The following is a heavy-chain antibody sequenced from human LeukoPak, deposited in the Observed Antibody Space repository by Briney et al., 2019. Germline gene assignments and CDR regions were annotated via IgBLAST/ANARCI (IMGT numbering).Heavy chain of an antibody. D-gene: IGHD6-19*01. CDR3: ARFSSGWINAMDV. CDR2: IYYSGST. J-gene: IGHJ6*02. CDR1: GGSISTYY. Sequence: SETLSLTCTVSGGSISTYYWSWIRQPPGKGLEWIGYIYYSGSTNYNPSLKSRVTISVDMSKNQFSLKVSSVTAADTAVYYCARFSSGWINAMDVWGQGTTVTVSS. V-gene: IGHV4-59*01.